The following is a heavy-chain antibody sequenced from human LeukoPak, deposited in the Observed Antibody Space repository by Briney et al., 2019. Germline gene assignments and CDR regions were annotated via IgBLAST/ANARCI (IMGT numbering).Heavy chain of an antibody. D-gene: IGHD3-10*01. Sequence: PSETLSLTCTVSGGSISSSSYYWGWIRQPPGKGLEWIGSIYYSGSTYYNPSLKSRVTISVDTSKNQFSLKLSSVTAADTAVYYCARAVRSMVRGVINYYGMDVWGQGTTVTVSS. CDR2: IYYSGST. CDR1: GGSISSSSYY. V-gene: IGHV4-39*01. CDR3: ARAVRSMVRGVINYYGMDV. J-gene: IGHJ6*02.